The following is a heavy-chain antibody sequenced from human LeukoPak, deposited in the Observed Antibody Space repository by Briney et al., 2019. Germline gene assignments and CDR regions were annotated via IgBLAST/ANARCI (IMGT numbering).Heavy chain of an antibody. D-gene: IGHD6-13*01. CDR3: AKDSAAAGTHYYGMDV. CDR2: MNPNSGNT. Sequence: GASVKVSCKASGYTFTSYDINWVRQATGQGLEWMGWMNPNSGNTGYAQKFQGRVTITRNTSISTAYMELSSLRSEDTAVYYCAKDSAAAGTHYYGMDVWGQGTTVTVSS. V-gene: IGHV1-8*03. J-gene: IGHJ6*02. CDR1: GYTFTSYD.